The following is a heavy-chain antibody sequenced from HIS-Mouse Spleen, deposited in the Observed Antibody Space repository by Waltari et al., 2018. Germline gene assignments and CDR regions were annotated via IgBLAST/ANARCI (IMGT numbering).Heavy chain of an antibody. CDR2: ISYDGSNK. D-gene: IGHD6-13*01. V-gene: IGHV3-30*18. J-gene: IGHJ5*02. CDR3: AKEYSSSHNWFDP. Sequence: QVQLVESGGGVVQPGRSLRLSCAASGFTFSSYRIPWVRQAPGKGLEWVAVISYDGSNKYYADSVKGRFTISRDNSKNTLYLQMNSLRAEDTAVYYCAKEYSSSHNWFDPWGQGTLVTVSS. CDR1: GFTFSSYR.